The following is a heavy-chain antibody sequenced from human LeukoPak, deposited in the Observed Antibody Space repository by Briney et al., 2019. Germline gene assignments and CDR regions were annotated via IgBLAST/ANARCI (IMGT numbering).Heavy chain of an antibody. Sequence: ASVKVSCKASGYTFTGYYMHWLRQAPGQGLEWMGWIDPNSGGTNYAQKFQGRVTMTRDTSISTAYMELSRLRSDDTAVYYCARATFFYCSSTSCYPGGYWGQGTLVTVSS. D-gene: IGHD2-2*01. J-gene: IGHJ4*02. CDR2: IDPNSGGT. V-gene: IGHV1-2*02. CDR1: GYTFTGYY. CDR3: ARATFFYCSSTSCYPGGY.